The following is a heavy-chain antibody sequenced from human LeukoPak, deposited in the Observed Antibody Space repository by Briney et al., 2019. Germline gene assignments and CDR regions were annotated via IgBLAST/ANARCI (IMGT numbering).Heavy chain of an antibody. Sequence: GASVRVSCKASGYRFTGYYIHWVRQAPGQGLEWMGWLNPSTGGTNYAQKFQGRVNMTRDTSISTAYMDLSRLTSDDTAIYYCATDNPPYCNGGSCYFDWGQGTLVTVSS. CDR1: GYRFTGYY. CDR2: LNPSTGGT. CDR3: ATDNPPYCNGGSCYFD. J-gene: IGHJ4*02. V-gene: IGHV1-2*02. D-gene: IGHD2-15*01.